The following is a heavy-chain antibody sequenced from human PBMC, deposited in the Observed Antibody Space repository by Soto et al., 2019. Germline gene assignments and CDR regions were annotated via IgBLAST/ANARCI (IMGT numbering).Heavy chain of an antibody. V-gene: IGHV1-69*06. D-gene: IGHD2-2*01. CDR1: GGTFSSYA. Sequence: QMQLVQSGAEVKKPGSSVKVSCKASGGTFSSYAISWVRQAPGQGLEWLGEIIPIFGTTKYAQNLQGRVTLTADKSTSTAYMELSSLGSEDTAVYYCARVVPGAEAWFGPWGQGTLVTVSS. CDR3: ARVVPGAEAWFGP. J-gene: IGHJ5*02. CDR2: IIPIFGTT.